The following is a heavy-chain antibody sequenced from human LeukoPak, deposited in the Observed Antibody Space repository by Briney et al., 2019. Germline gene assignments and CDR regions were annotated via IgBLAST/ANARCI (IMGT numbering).Heavy chain of an antibody. Sequence: GGSLRLSCAASGFTFRSDDMHWVRQAPGKGLEWVAFIRFDGSNKYYADSVKGRFTISRDNSKNTLYLQMNSLRAEDTAVYYCAKRQLGNFDYWGQGTLVTVSS. V-gene: IGHV3-30*02. CDR1: GFTFRSDD. D-gene: IGHD7-27*01. CDR3: AKRQLGNFDY. CDR2: IRFDGSNK. J-gene: IGHJ4*02.